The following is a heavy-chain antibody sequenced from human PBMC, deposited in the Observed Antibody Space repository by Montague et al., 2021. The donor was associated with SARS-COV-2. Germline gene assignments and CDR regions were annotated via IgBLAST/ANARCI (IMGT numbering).Heavy chain of an antibody. CDR1: GDSITNNDY. J-gene: IGHJ4*02. V-gene: IGHV4-38-2*02. CDR2: IYHSGTT. CDR3: ARRHIVASNRALDY. D-gene: IGHD2-21*01. Sequence: SETLSLTCTVSGDSITNNDYWGWIRQPPGKGLEWIGTIYHSGTTYYNPSLKSRVTISVDTSNNQFSLKLTSATAADTAVYYCARRHIVASNRALDYWGQGTLVTVSS.